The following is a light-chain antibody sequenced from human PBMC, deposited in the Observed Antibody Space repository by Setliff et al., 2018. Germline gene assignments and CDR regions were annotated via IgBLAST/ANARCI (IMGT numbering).Light chain of an antibody. CDR1: SSDVGGYNY. Sequence: QSALTQPASVSGSPGQSITIPCTGTSSDVGGYNYVSWYQQHPGKAPKLMIYDVSKRPSGVSNRFSGSKSGNTASLTISGLQAEDEADYYCSSYTSSSTPYVFGTGTKVT. J-gene: IGLJ1*01. CDR2: DVS. CDR3: SSYTSSSTPYV. V-gene: IGLV2-14*01.